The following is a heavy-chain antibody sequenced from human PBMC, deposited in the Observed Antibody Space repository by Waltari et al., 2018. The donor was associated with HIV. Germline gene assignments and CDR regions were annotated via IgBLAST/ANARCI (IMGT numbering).Heavy chain of an antibody. CDR3: AKDDSTGSSGYYPFHY. D-gene: IGHD3-22*01. Sequence: EVQLVESGGGLVQPGGSLRLACGASGSPFTNSAMHWVRQAPGKGLEWVSAISGSGGSTYYADSVKGRFTISRDNSKNTLYLQMNSLRAEDTALYYCAKDDSTGSSGYYPFHYWGQGTLITVSS. V-gene: IGHV3-23*04. CDR1: GSPFTNSA. CDR2: ISGSGGST. J-gene: IGHJ4*02.